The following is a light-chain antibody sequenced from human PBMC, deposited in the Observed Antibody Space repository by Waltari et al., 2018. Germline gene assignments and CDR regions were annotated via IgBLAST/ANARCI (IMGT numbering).Light chain of an antibody. J-gene: IGKJ4*01. CDR3: QQRFTWPPFT. CDR2: DVS. CDR1: QTISTY. Sequence: IVVTQSPAALSLSPGERATLSCRASQTISTYLAWYQQKPGQAPRLLIYDVSKRAPAIPVRFSGSGYGTDFTLTINSLEPEDFAVYYCQQRFTWPPFTFGGGTKIEIK. V-gene: IGKV3-11*01.